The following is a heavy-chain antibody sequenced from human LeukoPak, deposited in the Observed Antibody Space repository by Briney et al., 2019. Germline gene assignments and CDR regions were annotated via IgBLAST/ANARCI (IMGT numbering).Heavy chain of an antibody. CDR2: ISYDGSNK. Sequence: GGSLRLSCAASGFTFSSYAMHWVRQAPGKGLEWVAVISYDGSNKYYADSVKGRFTISRDNSKNTLYLQMNSLRAEDTAVYYCARDEGTTRPYFDYWGQGTLVTVSS. V-gene: IGHV3-30-3*01. CDR1: GFTFSSYA. CDR3: ARDEGTTRPYFDY. J-gene: IGHJ4*02. D-gene: IGHD1-7*01.